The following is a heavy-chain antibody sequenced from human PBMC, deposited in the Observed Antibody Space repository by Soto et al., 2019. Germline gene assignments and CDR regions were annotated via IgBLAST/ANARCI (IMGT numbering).Heavy chain of an antibody. CDR2: VYIGGST. J-gene: IGHJ6*03. CDR3: ARQPRRDEGRFYYYYYMDV. Sequence: DVHLMESGGGLVQPGGSLRLSCAASGFSVSDYYMTWVRQAPGEGLDWVAVVYIGGSTYYADAVRGRFTISRDTSKNTVSLQMNSLRAEDTALYYCARQPRRDEGRFYYYYYMDVWGNGATVTVSS. V-gene: IGHV3-66*04. CDR1: GFSVSDYY.